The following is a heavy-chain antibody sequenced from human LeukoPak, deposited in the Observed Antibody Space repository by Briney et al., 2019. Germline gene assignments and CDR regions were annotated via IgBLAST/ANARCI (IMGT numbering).Heavy chain of an antibody. J-gene: IGHJ3*02. CDR2: ISGSGGST. V-gene: IGHV3-23*01. CDR1: GFTFSSYA. D-gene: IGHD2-15*01. CDR3: ATKGDYCSGGSCYASDI. Sequence: PGGSLRLSCAASGFTFSSYAMSWVRQAPGKGLEWVSAISGSGGSTYYADSVKGRFTISRDNSKNTLYLQMNSLRAEDTAVYYCATKGDYCSGGSCYASDIWGQGTMVTVSS.